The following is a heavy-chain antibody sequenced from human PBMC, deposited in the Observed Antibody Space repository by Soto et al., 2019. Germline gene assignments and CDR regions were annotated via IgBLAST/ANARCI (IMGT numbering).Heavy chain of an antibody. J-gene: IGHJ4*02. CDR2: INHSGST. CDR1: GGSITSSSYY. V-gene: IGHV4-39*07. D-gene: IGHD3-22*01. CDR3: ASDLYYYDSSGSSDY. Sequence: PSETLSLTCXVSGGSITSSSYYWGWIRQPPGKGREWIGEINHSGSTNYNPSLKSRVTISVDTSKNQFSLKLSSVTAADTAVYYCASDLYYYDSSGSSDYWGQGTLVTVSS.